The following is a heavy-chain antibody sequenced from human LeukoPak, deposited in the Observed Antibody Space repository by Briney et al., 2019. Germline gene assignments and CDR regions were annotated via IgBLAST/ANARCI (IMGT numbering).Heavy chain of an antibody. CDR3: AAHRRISRSWAERDDY. CDR2: IYSGGST. V-gene: IGHV3-66*01. CDR1: GFTVSSNY. D-gene: IGHD6-13*01. J-gene: IGHJ4*02. Sequence: GGSLRLSCAASGFTVSSNYMSWVHQAPVKGLEWVSVIYSGGSTYYADSVKGRFTISRDNSKNTLYLQMNSLRAEDTAVYYCAAHRRISRSWAERDDYWGQGTLVTVSS.